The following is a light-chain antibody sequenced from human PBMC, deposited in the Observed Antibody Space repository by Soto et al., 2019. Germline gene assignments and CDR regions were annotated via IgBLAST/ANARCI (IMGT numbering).Light chain of an antibody. CDR3: CSYTSSTTPL. CDR2: EVN. CDR1: SSDVGGYNY. V-gene: IGLV2-14*01. Sequence: QSVLTQPASVSGSPGQSITISCTGTSSDVGGYNYVSWYQQHPGRAPKLMIFEVNNRPSGVSDRFSGSKSGNTASLTISGLQAEDEADYYCCSYTSSTTPLFGGGTKLTVL. J-gene: IGLJ2*01.